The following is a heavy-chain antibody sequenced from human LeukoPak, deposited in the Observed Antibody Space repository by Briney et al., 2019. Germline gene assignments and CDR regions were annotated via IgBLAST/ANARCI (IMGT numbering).Heavy chain of an antibody. J-gene: IGHJ4*02. CDR1: GFPLSIYD. V-gene: IGHV3-23*01. CDR2: ISFSGDKT. CDR3: AKDHGGWYYFDY. Sequence: GGSLRLSCVASGFPLSIYDMNWVRQAPGGGLEWLSTISFSGDKTWYAASVKGRFTISRDNSKNTLLLQMNSLRAEDTAVYYCAKDHGGWYYFDYWGQGTLVTVSS. D-gene: IGHD6-19*01.